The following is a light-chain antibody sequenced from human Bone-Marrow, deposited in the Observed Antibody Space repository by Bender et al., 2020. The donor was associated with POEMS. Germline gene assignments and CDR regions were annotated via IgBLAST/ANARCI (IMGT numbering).Light chain of an antibody. V-gene: IGLV3-1*01. CDR1: KLGNKF. Sequence: SYALTQPPSVSVSPGQTAIITCSGDKLGNKFVSWYQQRPGQSPVLVIYQDRKRPPEIPERFSGSSSGNTATLTISGTQAMDEADYYCQAWDTSVVFGGGTKLTVL. J-gene: IGLJ2*01. CDR3: QAWDTSVV. CDR2: QDR.